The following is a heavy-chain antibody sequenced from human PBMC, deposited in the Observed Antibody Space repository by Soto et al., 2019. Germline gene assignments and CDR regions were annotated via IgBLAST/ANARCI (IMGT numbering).Heavy chain of an antibody. CDR2: INHSGST. V-gene: IGHV4-34*01. J-gene: IGHJ6*04. D-gene: IGHD5-18*01. CDR3: ASSEKRGYSYGWGYYYYGMDV. Sequence: SETLSLTCAVYGGSFSGYYWSWIRQPPGKGLEWIGEINHSGSTNYNPSLKSRVTISVDTSKNQFSLKLSSVTAADTAVYYCASSEKRGYSYGWGYYYYGMDVWGKGTTVNVSS. CDR1: GGSFSGYY.